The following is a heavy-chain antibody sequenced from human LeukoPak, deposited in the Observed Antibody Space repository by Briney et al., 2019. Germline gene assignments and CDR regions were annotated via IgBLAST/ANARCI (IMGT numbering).Heavy chain of an antibody. CDR3: TRDLEY. Sequence: GGSLRLSCVASGFTFSDYTMNWVGQAPGKGPEWLSYIDYGGRVVYYADSVKGRFTISRDNAENSLYLQMNSLRVEDTALYYCTRDLEYWGQGVLVTVSS. CDR2: IDYGGRVV. V-gene: IGHV3-48*01. CDR1: GFTFSDYT. J-gene: IGHJ4*02.